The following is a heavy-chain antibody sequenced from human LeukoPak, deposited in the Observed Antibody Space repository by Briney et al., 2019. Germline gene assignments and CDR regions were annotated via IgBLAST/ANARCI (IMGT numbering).Heavy chain of an antibody. CDR2: INPSGGST. D-gene: IGHD2-2*02. J-gene: IGHJ4*02. CDR1: GYTFTSYY. CDR3: ARVDCSSGRCYTLDFDY. V-gene: IGHV1-46*03. Sequence: ASVKVSCKASGYTFTSYYMHWVRQAPGQGPEWMGIINPSGGSTSYAPKFQGRVTVTRDTSTSTVYMELRSLRSEDTAVYYCARVDCSSGRCYTLDFDYWGQGTLVTVSS.